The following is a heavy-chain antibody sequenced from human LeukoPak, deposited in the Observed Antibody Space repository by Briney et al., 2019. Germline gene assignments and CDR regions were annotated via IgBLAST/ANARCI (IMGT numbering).Heavy chain of an antibody. D-gene: IGHD2-2*01. CDR1: GFTFSSYE. Sequence: QPGGSLRLSCAASGFTFSSYEMNWVRQAPGKGLEWVSYISSCGSTIYYADSVKGRFTISRDNAKNSLYLQMNSLRAEDTAVYYCASSPFCSSTSCYRTHFQHWGQGTLVTVSS. V-gene: IGHV3-48*03. CDR3: ASSPFCSSTSCYRTHFQH. J-gene: IGHJ1*01. CDR2: ISSCGSTI.